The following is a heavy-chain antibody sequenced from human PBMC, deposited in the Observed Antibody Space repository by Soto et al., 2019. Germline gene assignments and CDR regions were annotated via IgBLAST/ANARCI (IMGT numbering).Heavy chain of an antibody. V-gene: IGHV3-23*01. CDR3: AKVWYYDIFTGYYTDAFDI. CDR2: IRGDGGST. D-gene: IGHD3-9*01. CDR1: RFTFSSYA. Sequence: EVQLLESGGGLVQPGGSLRVSCAASRFTFSSYAMSWVRQAPGKGLEWVSGIRGDGGSTYYADSVKGRFTISRDNSTNTLSLQMNSLRAADTAVYYWAKVWYYDIFTGYYTDAFDIWVQGTRVTVSS. J-gene: IGHJ3*02.